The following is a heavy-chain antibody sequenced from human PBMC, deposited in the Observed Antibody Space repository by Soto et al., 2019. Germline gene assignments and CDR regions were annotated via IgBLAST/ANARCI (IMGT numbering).Heavy chain of an antibody. D-gene: IGHD3-9*01. CDR3: ARYDILTGYYAYYYYGMDV. CDR1: GYSFTSYW. J-gene: IGHJ6*02. V-gene: IGHV5-51*01. CDR2: ICPGDSGT. Sequence: HGESLKISCKGSGYSFTSYWIGWVRQMPGKGLEWMGIICPGDSGTRYSPSFQGRVTISADKSISTAYLQWSSLKASDTAMYYCARYDILTGYYAYYYYGMDVWGQGTTVTVSS.